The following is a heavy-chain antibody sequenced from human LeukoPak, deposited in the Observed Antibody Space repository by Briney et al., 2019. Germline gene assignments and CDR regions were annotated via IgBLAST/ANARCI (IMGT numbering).Heavy chain of an antibody. CDR1: GYSISSGYY. V-gene: IGHV4-38-2*02. J-gene: IGHJ4*02. Sequence: SETLSLTCTVSGYSISSGYYWGWIRQPPGKGLEWIGSIYHSGSTYYNPSLKSRVTISVDTSKNQFSLKLSSVTAADTAVYYCARGPYCSGGSCYGYFDYWGQGTLATVSS. CDR3: ARGPYCSGGSCYGYFDY. D-gene: IGHD2-15*01. CDR2: IYHSGST.